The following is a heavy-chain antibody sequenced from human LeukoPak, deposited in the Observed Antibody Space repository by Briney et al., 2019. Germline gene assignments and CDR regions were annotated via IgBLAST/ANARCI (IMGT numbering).Heavy chain of an antibody. Sequence: GGSPRLSCAASGFTFSSFALSWVRQAPGKGLEWVSAISVNGGSTYYADSVKGRFTISRDNSKNTLYLQMNSLRAEDTAVYYCARRGPGYGSPFDYWGQGTLVTVSS. CDR1: GFTFSSFA. V-gene: IGHV3-23*01. CDR3: ARRGPGYGSPFDY. J-gene: IGHJ4*02. CDR2: ISVNGGST. D-gene: IGHD3-10*01.